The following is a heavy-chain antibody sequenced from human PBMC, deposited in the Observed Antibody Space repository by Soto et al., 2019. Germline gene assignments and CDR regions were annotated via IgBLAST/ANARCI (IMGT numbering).Heavy chain of an antibody. J-gene: IGHJ4*02. V-gene: IGHV1-18*01. D-gene: IGHD6-13*01. CDR2: ISAYNGNI. Sequence: QVQLVQSGAEVKKPGASVKVSCKASGYTFTSYGISWVRQAPEQGLEWMGWISAYNGNINYAQKLQGSVTMTTHTSTSTAYMELRSLRSDDTAVYYCARNRYSSSWSLLSYCGQGTLVTVSS. CDR1: GYTFTSYG. CDR3: ARNRYSSSWSLLSY.